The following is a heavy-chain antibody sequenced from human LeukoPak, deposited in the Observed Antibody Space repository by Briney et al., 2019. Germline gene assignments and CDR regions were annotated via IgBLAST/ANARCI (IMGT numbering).Heavy chain of an antibody. D-gene: IGHD6-25*01. CDR3: ARDLAGYCSDY. V-gene: IGHV4-61*02. CDR1: GGSISSGSYY. J-gene: IGHJ4*02. Sequence: PSETLSLTCTVSGGSISSGSYYWSWIRQPAGKGLEWIGRIYTSGSTNYNPSLKSRVTISVDTSKNQFSLKLSSVTAADTAVYCCARDLAGYCSDYWGQGTLVTVSS. CDR2: IYTSGST.